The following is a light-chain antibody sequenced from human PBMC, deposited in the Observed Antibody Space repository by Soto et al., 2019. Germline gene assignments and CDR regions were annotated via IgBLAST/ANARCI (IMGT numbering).Light chain of an antibody. CDR1: QSVSSSY. J-gene: IGKJ5*01. CDR3: QQYGSSPLT. CDR2: GAS. Sequence: EIVLTQSPGTLSLSPGERATLSCRASQSVSSSYLAWYQQKPGQAPRLLIYGASSRATGIPDRFSGSGSATDFPLTIIRLDPEDFAVYYCQQYGSSPLTFAQGTRLEIK. V-gene: IGKV3-20*01.